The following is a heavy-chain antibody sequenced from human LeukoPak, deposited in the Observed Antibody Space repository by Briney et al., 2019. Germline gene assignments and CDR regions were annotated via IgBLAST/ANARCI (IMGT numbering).Heavy chain of an antibody. Sequence: SVKVSCKASGGTFSSYAISWVRQAPGQGLEWMGGIIPIFGTANYAQKFQGRVTITADESTSTAYMELSSLRSEDTAVYYCARLGYCSGGSCYSAYRGQGTLVTVSS. CDR3: ARLGYCSGGSCYSAY. CDR2: IIPIFGTA. CDR1: GGTFSSYA. J-gene: IGHJ4*02. D-gene: IGHD2-15*01. V-gene: IGHV1-69*13.